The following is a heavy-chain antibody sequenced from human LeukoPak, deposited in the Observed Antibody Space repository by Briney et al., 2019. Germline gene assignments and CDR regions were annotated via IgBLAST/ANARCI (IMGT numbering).Heavy chain of an antibody. CDR1: GGSISSGSYY. CDR2: IYTSGST. D-gene: IGHD1-14*01. V-gene: IGHV4-61*02. CDR3: ARERYRVNYFDY. Sequence: PSETLSLTCTVSGGSISSGSYYWSWIRQPAGKGLEWIGRIYTSGSTNYNPSLKSRVTISVDTSKNQFSLKLSSVTAADTAVYYCARERYRVNYFDYWGQGTLVTVSS. J-gene: IGHJ4*02.